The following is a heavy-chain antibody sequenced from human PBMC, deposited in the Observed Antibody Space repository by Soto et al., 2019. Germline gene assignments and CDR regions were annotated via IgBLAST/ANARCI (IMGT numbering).Heavy chain of an antibody. V-gene: IGHV3-30*03. Sequence: QVQLVESGGGVVQPGRSLRLSCAASGFTFSSYGMHWVRQAPGKGLEWVAVISYDGSNKYYADSVKGRFTISRDNSKNTLYLQMNSLRAEDTAVYYCAAVPSSFGELLWGAFDIWGQGTMVTVSS. CDR3: AAVPSSFGELLWGAFDI. CDR2: ISYDGSNK. CDR1: GFTFSSYG. J-gene: IGHJ3*02. D-gene: IGHD3-10*01.